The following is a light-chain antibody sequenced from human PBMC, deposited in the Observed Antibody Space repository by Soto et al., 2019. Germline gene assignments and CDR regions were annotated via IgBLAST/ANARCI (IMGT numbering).Light chain of an antibody. CDR3: QQSYSTLLT. CDR1: QSISSY. Sequence: IRMTQSPSSLSASVGDRVTITCRASQSISSYLNWYQQKPGKAPKLLIYAASSLQSGVPSRFSGSGSGTDFTLTISSLQPEDFATYYCQQSYSTLLTFGGGTKVDNK. J-gene: IGKJ4*01. V-gene: IGKV1-39*01. CDR2: AAS.